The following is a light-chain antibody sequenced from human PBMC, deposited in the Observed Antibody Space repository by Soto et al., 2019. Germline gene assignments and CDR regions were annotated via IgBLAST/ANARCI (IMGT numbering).Light chain of an antibody. CDR2: EGS. CDR1: SSDVGSYNL. CDR3: SSYAGSDYPYV. J-gene: IGLJ1*01. V-gene: IGLV2-14*02. Sequence: QSVLTQPASVSGSPGQSITISCTGTSSDVGSYNLVSWYQQHPGKAPKLMIYEGSKRPSGVPDRFSGSKSGNTASLTVSGLQAEDEGDYYCSSYAGSDYPYVFGTGTKV.